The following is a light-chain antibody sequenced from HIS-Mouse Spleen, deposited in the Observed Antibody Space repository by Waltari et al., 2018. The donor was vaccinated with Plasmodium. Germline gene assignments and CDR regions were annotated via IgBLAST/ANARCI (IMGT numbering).Light chain of an antibody. CDR3: CSYAGSYTWV. J-gene: IGLJ3*02. V-gene: IGLV2-11*01. Sequence: QSALTQPRSVSGSPGQSVTISCTGTHRDVGGYNYLSWYQQHPGKAPKLMIYDVSKRPSGVPDRFSGSKSGNTASLTISGLQAEDEADYYCCSYAGSYTWVFGGGTKLTVL. CDR2: DVS. CDR1: HRDVGGYNY.